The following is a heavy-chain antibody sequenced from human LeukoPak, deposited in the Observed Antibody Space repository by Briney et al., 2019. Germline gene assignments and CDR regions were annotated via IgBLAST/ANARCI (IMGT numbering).Heavy chain of an antibody. J-gene: IGHJ6*04. CDR1: GYTFTGYY. D-gene: IGHD3-3*01. CDR3: ASGGVTIFGVVPPADV. CDR2: INPNSGGT. Sequence: ASVKVSCKASGYTFTGYYMHWVRQAPGQGLEWMGWINPNSGGTNYAQKFQGRVTMTRDTSISTAYMERSRLRSDDTAVYYCASGGVTIFGVVPPADVWGKGTTVTVSS. V-gene: IGHV1-2*02.